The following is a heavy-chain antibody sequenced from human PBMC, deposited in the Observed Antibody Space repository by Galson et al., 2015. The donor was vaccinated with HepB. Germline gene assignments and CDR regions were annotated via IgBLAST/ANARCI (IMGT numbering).Heavy chain of an antibody. CDR3: AKDRERSSAWYYGLDV. CDR1: GFTFSSYG. D-gene: IGHD6-19*01. V-gene: IGHV3-30*18. Sequence: SLRLSCAASGFTFSSYGMHWVRQAPGKGLEWVAVISYDGSNKYYADSVKGRFTISRGNSKNTLYLQMDSLRAEDTAVYYCAKDRERSSAWYYGLDVWGQGTTVTVSS. J-gene: IGHJ6*02. CDR2: ISYDGSNK.